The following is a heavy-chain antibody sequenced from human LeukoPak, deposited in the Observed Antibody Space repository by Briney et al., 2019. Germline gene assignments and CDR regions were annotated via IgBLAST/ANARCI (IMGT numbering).Heavy chain of an antibody. D-gene: IGHD5-24*01. CDR3: ARVVPTTITSSFYMDV. CDR1: GFTFDDYG. Sequence: GGSLRLSCAASGFTFDDYGMSWVRQAPGKGLEWVSGLNWNGGNTDYADSVKGRFTIPRDNTRNSLYLQMNSLRAEDTALYYCARVVPTTITSSFYMDVWGKGTTVTVSS. V-gene: IGHV3-20*04. CDR2: LNWNGGNT. J-gene: IGHJ6*03.